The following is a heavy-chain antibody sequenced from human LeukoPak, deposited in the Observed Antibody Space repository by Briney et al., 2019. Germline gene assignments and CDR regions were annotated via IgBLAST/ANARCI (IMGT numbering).Heavy chain of an antibody. J-gene: IGHJ4*02. D-gene: IGHD3-22*01. CDR3: AREIYDSSGYFDY. V-gene: IGHV4-30-2*01. CDR1: GGSISSGGYS. Sequence: SETLSLTCAVSGGSISSGGYSWSWIRQPPGKGLEWIGYIYHSGSTYYNPSLKSRVTISVDRSKNQFSLKLSSVTAADTAVYYCAREIYDSSGYFDYWGQGTLVTVSS. CDR2: IYHSGST.